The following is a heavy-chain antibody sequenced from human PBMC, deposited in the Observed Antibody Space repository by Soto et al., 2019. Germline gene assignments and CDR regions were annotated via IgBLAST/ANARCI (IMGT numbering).Heavy chain of an antibody. D-gene: IGHD1-26*01. J-gene: IGHJ6*02. V-gene: IGHV4-61*01. CDR1: GGSVSSGSYY. Sequence: PSETLSLTCTVSGGSVSSGSYYWSWIRQPPGKGLEWIGYIYYSGSTNYNPSLKSRVTISVDTSKNQFSLKLSSVTAADTAVYYRARDKIVGAKWAYYYYYGMDVWGQGTTVTVS. CDR2: IYYSGST. CDR3: ARDKIVGAKWAYYYYYGMDV.